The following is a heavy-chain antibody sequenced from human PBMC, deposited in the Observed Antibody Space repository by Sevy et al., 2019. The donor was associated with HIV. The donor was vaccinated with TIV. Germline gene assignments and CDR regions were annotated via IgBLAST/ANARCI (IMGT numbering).Heavy chain of an antibody. Sequence: SETLSLTCTVSGDSISSGANYWGWIRQHPVKGLEWIGYIHYSGSTYDHPSLKSRSTMSVDTSKNQFSLKLRSVTAADTAVYYCARGRSAVATYYTWSTVAGFYFDYWGQGTLVTVSS. V-gene: IGHV4-31*03. D-gene: IGHD6-19*01. J-gene: IGHJ4*02. CDR2: IHYSGST. CDR1: GDSISSGANY. CDR3: ARGRSAVATYYTWSTVAGFYFDY.